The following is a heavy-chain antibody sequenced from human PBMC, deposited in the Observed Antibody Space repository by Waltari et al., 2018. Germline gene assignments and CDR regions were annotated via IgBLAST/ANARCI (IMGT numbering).Heavy chain of an antibody. CDR2: IYPTGAA. J-gene: IGHJ4*02. Sequence: QLQLQESGSGLVRPLETLSLTCPPSGGSMISGGHSWTWLRQPPGKGLEWIAYIYPTGAAHYNSSLENRVTISVDTSKNQFSLKVKSVTAADTAVYYCARGSYTNPFDYWGQGRLVTVSS. CDR3: ARGSYTNPFDY. V-gene: IGHV4-30-2*01. CDR1: GGSMISGGHS. D-gene: IGHD3-10*01.